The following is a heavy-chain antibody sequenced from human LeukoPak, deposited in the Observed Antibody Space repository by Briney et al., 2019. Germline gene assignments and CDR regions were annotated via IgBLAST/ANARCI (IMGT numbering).Heavy chain of an antibody. CDR1: GYTFTSYG. V-gene: IGHV1-18*01. CDR3: ARGTVVVPAAIPLAEDY. Sequence: ASVKVSCKASGYTFTSYGISWVRQAPGQGLEWMGWISAYNGNTNYAQKLQGRVTMTTDTSTSTAYMELRSLRSDDTAVYYCARGTVVVPAAIPLAEDYWGQGTLVTVSS. J-gene: IGHJ4*02. CDR2: ISAYNGNT. D-gene: IGHD2-2*02.